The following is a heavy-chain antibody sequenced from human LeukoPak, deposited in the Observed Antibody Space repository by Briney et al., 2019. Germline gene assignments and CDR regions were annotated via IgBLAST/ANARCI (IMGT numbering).Heavy chain of an antibody. D-gene: IGHD3-22*01. J-gene: IGHJ4*02. Sequence: AGSLRLSCAASGFTFSDYYMSWIRQAPGKGLEWVSYISSSSSTIYYADSVKGRFTISRDNAKNSLYLHMNSLRAEDTAVYYCARSEGDYYDSSGYYYPRYYFDYWGQGTLVTVSS. CDR2: ISSSSSTI. V-gene: IGHV3-11*04. CDR1: GFTFSDYY. CDR3: ARSEGDYYDSSGYYYPRYYFDY.